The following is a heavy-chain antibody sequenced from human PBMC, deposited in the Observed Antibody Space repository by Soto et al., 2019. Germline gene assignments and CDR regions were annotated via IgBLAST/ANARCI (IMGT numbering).Heavy chain of an antibody. J-gene: IGHJ5*02. V-gene: IGHV1-69*13. D-gene: IGHD2-15*01. Sequence: SVRVSCKASGGTFSSYAISWVRQAPGQGLEWMGGIFPIFGTANYAQKLQGRVTITADESTSTAYMELSSLRSEDTSVYYCARDSLLGGVVVVAATPAKGWFDPWGQGTLVTVSS. CDR3: ARDSLLGGVVVVAATPAKGWFDP. CDR1: GGTFSSYA. CDR2: IFPIFGTA.